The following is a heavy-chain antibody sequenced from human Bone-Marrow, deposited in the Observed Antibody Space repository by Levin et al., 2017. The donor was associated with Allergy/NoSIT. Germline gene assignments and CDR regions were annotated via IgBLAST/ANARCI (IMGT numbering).Heavy chain of an antibody. CDR3: AKDPAYSSSWYHYYYYYGMDV. V-gene: IGHV3-23*01. D-gene: IGHD6-13*01. J-gene: IGHJ6*02. CDR2: ISGSGGST. CDR1: GFTFSSYA. Sequence: GGSLRLSCAASGFTFSSYAMSWVRQAPGKGLEWVSAISGSGGSTYYADSVKGRFTISRDNSKNTLYLQMNSLRAEDTAVYYCAKDPAYSSSWYHYYYYYGMDVWGQGTTVTVSS.